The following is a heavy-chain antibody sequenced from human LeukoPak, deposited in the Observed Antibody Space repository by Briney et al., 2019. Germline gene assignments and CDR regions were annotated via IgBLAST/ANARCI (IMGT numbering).Heavy chain of an antibody. CDR3: ARARDGDWLDY. CDR2: ISYDGSNK. CDR1: GFTFSSYA. Sequence: GGSLRLSCAASGFTFSSYAMHWVRQAPGKGLEWVAVISYDGSNKYYADSVKGRFTISRDNSKNTLYLQMNSLRAEDTAVYYCARARDGDWLDYWGQGTLVTVSS. D-gene: IGHD5-24*01. V-gene: IGHV3-30-3*01. J-gene: IGHJ4*02.